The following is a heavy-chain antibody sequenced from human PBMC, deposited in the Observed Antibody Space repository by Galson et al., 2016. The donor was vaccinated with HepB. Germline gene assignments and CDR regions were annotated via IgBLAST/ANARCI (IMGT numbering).Heavy chain of an antibody. CDR2: IHHSATA. Sequence: TLSLTCAVYGGSFSDYYWTWIRQPPGKGLMWIGEIHHSATAHYDPSLKSRVTMSVDTSKNQFSLRLSSVTAADTGVYYCARNQPVTANYYGLDVRGQGTTVTVSS. D-gene: IGHD2-2*01. J-gene: IGHJ6*02. CDR1: GGSFSDYY. CDR3: ARNQPVTANYYGLDV. V-gene: IGHV4-34*01.